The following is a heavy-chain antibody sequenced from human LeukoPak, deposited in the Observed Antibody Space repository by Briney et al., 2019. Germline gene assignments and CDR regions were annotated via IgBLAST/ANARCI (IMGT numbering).Heavy chain of an antibody. CDR2: IYSSGAP. J-gene: IGHJ3*01. D-gene: IGHD3-22*01. V-gene: IGHV3-53*01. Sequence: SGRSLTLACALSAPRVSGSFMSWVRHAPGRWVEWILPIYSSGAPYSVDSVKGRFTVPRDNSKNTASLDMNNLRPEDPAVNSCARFETYRLIPTDTFYVWGEGTMVTVSS. CDR3: ARFETYRLIPTDTFYV. CDR1: APRVSGSF.